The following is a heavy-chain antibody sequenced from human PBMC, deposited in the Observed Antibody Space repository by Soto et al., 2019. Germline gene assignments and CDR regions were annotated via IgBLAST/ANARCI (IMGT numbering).Heavy chain of an antibody. CDR2: IYHSGNT. CDR3: ARVGISSSDAFDI. D-gene: IGHD6-6*01. V-gene: IGHV4-31*03. J-gene: IGHJ3*02. Sequence: TLSLTCSVSGGSISSGGYYWSWIRQLPGKDLEWIGYIYHSGNTYYNSSLKSRLTISVDTSKNQFSLKLTSVTAADTAVYCCARVGISSSDAFDIWGQGTMVTVSS. CDR1: GGSISSGGYY.